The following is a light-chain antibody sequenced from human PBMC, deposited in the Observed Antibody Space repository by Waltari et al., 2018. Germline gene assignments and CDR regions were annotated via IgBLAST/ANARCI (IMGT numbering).Light chain of an antibody. CDR3: ASWDHGLDAFL. V-gene: IGLV1-44*01. J-gene: IGLJ3*02. CDR2: TNN. Sequence: QSVLTQPSSASGTPGQRVIISCSGSSSNVGSNTVNWYQHLPGTAPRLLIYTNNQPPSGVPDRFSGSQSCTPASLAISWLQSDDEGSYYCASWDHGLDAFLFGGGTKLTVL. CDR1: SSNVGSNT.